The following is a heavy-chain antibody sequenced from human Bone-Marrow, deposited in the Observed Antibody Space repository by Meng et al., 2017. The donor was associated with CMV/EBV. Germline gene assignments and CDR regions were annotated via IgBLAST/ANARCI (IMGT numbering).Heavy chain of an antibody. CDR1: GESFSGFY. J-gene: IGHJ4*02. CDR2: INDSEST. D-gene: IGHD3-10*01. V-gene: IGHV4-34*01. Sequence: SETLSLPCAVYGESFSGFYWTWIRQSPGKGLEWIGEINDSESTNYNPSLKSPVSMSVDTSKNQFSLKLNSVTAADTAVYYCARGRGRLDYWGQGMLVTVSS. CDR3: ARGRGRLDY.